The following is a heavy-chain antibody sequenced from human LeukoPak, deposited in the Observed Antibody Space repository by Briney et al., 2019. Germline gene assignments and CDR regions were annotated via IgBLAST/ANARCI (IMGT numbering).Heavy chain of an antibody. CDR1: GVTFANYW. CDR2: INPDGIK. CDR3: ARKYSGSDH. J-gene: IGHJ4*02. V-gene: IGHV3-7*01. D-gene: IGHD1-26*01. Sequence: GGSLRLSCAVSGVTFANYWMTWVRQAPGKGLEWVANINPDGIKFYVDSVRGRFTISRDNTKNSVYLQMNSLRVEDTGVYYCARKYSGSDHWGQGTLVTVSS.